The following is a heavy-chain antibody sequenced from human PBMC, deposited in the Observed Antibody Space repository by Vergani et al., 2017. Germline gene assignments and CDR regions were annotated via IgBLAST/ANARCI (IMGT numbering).Heavy chain of an antibody. CDR1: GDSISSYY. J-gene: IGHJ4*02. V-gene: IGHV4-59*01. CDR3: ATIGYRRWGYYFDY. D-gene: IGHD2-2*02. CDR2: IYYSGST. Sequence: QLQESGPGLVKPSETLSLTCIVSGDSISSYYWSWIRQPPGKGLEWIGYIYYSGSTNYNPSLKSRVTISVDTSKNQFSLKLSSVTAADTAVYYCATIGYRRWGYYFDYWGQGILVTVSS.